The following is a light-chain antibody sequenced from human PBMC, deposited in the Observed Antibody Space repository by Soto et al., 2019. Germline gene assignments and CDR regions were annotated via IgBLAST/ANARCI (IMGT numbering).Light chain of an antibody. CDR1: QHIRND. CDR3: LQDYNYPRT. J-gene: IGKJ1*01. CDR2: AAS. V-gene: IGKV1-6*01. Sequence: AIQMTQSPASLSAFVGDRVTITCRANQHIRNDVAWYQLKPGRAPKLLIYAASYLQSGVPSRFSSSGSGTDFILTISSLQPEDFATYYCLQDYNYPRTFGQGTKVEMK.